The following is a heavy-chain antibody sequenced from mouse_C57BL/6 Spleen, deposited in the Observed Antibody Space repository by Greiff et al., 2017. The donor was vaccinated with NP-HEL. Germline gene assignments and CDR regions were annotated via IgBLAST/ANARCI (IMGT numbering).Heavy chain of an antibody. Sequence: QVQLQQSGPGLVQPSQSLSITCTVSGFSLTSYGVHWVRQSPGKGLEWLGVIWSGGSTDYNAAFISRLSISKDNSKSQVFFKMNSLQADDTAIYYCARKSFAGDYDWYFDVWGTGTTVTVSS. V-gene: IGHV2-2*01. CDR2: IWSGGST. D-gene: IGHD2-4*01. J-gene: IGHJ1*03. CDR1: GFSLTSYG. CDR3: ARKSFAGDYDWYFDV.